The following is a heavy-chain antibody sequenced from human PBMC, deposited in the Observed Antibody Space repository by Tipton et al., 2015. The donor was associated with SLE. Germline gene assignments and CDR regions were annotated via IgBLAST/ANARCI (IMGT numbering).Heavy chain of an antibody. CDR1: GGSFSGYY. CDR2: INHSGST. Sequence: TLSLTCAVYGGSFSGYYWSWIRQPPGKGLEWIGEINHSGSTNYKPSLKSRVTISVDTSKKQFSLKLSSVTAADTAVYYCAREEDTAMVKDWGQGTLVTVSS. J-gene: IGHJ4*02. CDR3: AREEDTAMVKD. D-gene: IGHD5-18*01. V-gene: IGHV4-34*01.